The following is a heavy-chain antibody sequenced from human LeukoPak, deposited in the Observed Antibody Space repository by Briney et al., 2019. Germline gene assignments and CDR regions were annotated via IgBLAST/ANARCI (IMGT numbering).Heavy chain of an antibody. D-gene: IGHD6-19*01. CDR3: ARGHHSSGRSGYFQH. J-gene: IGHJ1*01. CDR1: GYTFTGYY. V-gene: IGHV1-2*02. CDR2: INPNSGGT. Sequence: ASVKVSCKASGYTFTGYYMHWVRQAPGQGLEWMGWINPNSGGTNYAQKFQGRVTMTRDTSISTAYMELSRLRSDDTAVYYCARGHHSSGRSGYFQHWGQGTLVTVSS.